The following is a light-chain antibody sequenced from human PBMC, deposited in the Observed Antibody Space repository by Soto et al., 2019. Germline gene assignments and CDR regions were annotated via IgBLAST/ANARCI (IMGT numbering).Light chain of an antibody. V-gene: IGKV3-20*01. CDR3: HQYDNAPQT. Sequence: EIMLMQSPGTLSLSPGERATLSCRASQTLRRTYIAWYQQKPRQAPRVLIYGASKRATGIPDRFSGSGSGTDFSLTISRLEPEDFAVYYCHQYDNAPQTYGQGTKVEIK. J-gene: IGKJ2*01. CDR1: QTLRRTY. CDR2: GAS.